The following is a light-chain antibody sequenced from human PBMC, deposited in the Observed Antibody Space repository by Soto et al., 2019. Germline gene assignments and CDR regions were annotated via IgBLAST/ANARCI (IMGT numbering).Light chain of an antibody. Sequence: QSALTQPPSASGSPGQSVTISCSGTSSDIGGYTYVSWYQHHPGKAPKLMIYEVSKRPSGVPDRFSGSKSGNTASLTVSGLQAEDEADYYCSSYANGNNNVFGTGTKLTVL. CDR3: SSYANGNNNV. CDR2: EVS. J-gene: IGLJ1*01. CDR1: SSDIGGYTY. V-gene: IGLV2-8*01.